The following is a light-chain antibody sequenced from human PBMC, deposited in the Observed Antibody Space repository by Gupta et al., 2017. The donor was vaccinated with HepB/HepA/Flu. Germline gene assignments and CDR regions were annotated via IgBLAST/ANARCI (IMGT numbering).Light chain of an antibody. CDR3: QQRSNWPPAIT. V-gene: IGKV3-11*01. J-gene: IGKJ5*01. CDR2: DAS. CDR1: QSVSSY. Sequence: EMVLTQSLATRSLSPGERATLCCRASQSVSSYLTWYQQKPGQAPRLLIYDASNRPTGIPDRFIGSESATDFTLTSSSLEPEDFAFYYCQQRSNWPPAITFGQGTRLEIK.